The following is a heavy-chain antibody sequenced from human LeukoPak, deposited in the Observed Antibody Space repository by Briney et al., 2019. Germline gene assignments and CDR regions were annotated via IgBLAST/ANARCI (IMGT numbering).Heavy chain of an antibody. CDR3: ARVTARGGSDNAFDV. J-gene: IGHJ3*01. Sequence: SSETLSLTCAIYGASLNDYWWTWVHQPPGAGLEWIGEVTDGGYTNYKSSLKSRVSISVDISKSQFSLRLPSVTAADTAMYFCARVTARGGSDNAFDVWGQGTMIIVSS. V-gene: IGHV4-34*01. D-gene: IGHD2-15*01. CDR2: VTDGGYT. CDR1: GASLNDYW.